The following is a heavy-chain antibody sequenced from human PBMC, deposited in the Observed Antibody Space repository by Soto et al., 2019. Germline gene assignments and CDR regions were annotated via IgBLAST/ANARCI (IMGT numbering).Heavy chain of an antibody. CDR3: ARVLVLDYYYGMDV. CDR2: IIPILGIA. J-gene: IGHJ6*02. D-gene: IGHD6-13*01. V-gene: IGHV1-69*02. CDR1: GGTFSSYT. Sequence: QVQLVQSGAEVKKPGSSVKVSCKASGGTFSSYTISWVRQAPGQGLEWMGRIIPILGIANYAQKFQGRVTMTADKYTSTAYMALRRLRSEDTAVYYCARVLVLDYYYGMDVWGQGTTVTVSS.